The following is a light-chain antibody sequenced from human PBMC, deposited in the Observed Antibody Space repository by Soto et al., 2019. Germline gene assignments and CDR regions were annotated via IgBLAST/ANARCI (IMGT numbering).Light chain of an antibody. CDR2: KAS. CDR3: QQSFSIPFT. V-gene: IGKV1-5*03. CDR1: QSVRDW. J-gene: IGKJ3*01. Sequence: DIQMTQSPSTLSASVGDRVTVTCRASQSVRDWVAWYQQQAGRAPRLLIYKASSLQSGVPSRFSGSASGTDFTLSINNLRPEDFATYYCQQSFSIPFTFGPGTKVDIK.